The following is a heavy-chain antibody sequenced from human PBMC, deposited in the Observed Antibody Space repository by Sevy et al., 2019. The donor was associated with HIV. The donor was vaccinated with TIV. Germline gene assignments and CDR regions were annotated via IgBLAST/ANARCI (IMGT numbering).Heavy chain of an antibody. CDR3: ARDPAYCGGDCYSEYHDAFDI. CDR1: GGTFSSYA. CDR2: IIPIFGTA. Sequence: ASVKVSCKASGGTFSSYAISWVRQAPGQGLEWMGGIIPIFGTANYAQKFQGRVTITADKSTSTAYMELSSLRSEDTAVYYCARDPAYCGGDCYSEYHDAFDIWGQGTMVTVSS. V-gene: IGHV1-69*06. J-gene: IGHJ3*02. D-gene: IGHD2-21*02.